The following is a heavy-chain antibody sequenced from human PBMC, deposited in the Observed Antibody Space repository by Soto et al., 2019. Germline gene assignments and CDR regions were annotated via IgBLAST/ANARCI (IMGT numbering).Heavy chain of an antibody. J-gene: IGHJ4*02. CDR2: ISGSGGST. CDR3: AKTPYYDILTGYSTFFDY. V-gene: IGHV3-23*01. Sequence: GGSLRLSCAASGFTFSSYAMSWVRQAPGKGLEWVSAISGSGGSTYYADSVKGRFTISRDNSKNTLYLQMNSLRAEDTAVYYCAKTPYYDILTGYSTFFDYWGQGTLVTVSS. D-gene: IGHD3-9*01. CDR1: GFTFSSYA.